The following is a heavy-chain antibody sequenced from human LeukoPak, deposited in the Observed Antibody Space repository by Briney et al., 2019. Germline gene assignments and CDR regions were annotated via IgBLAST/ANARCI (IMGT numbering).Heavy chain of an antibody. V-gene: IGHV4-59*08. D-gene: IGHD6-19*01. Sequence: SETLSLTCTVSGGSISSYYWSWIRQPPGKGLEWIGYIYYSGSTNYNPSLKSRVTISVDTSKNQFSLKLSSVTAADTAVYYCARSSGSGWYGPSDYWGQGTLVTVSS. J-gene: IGHJ4*02. CDR1: GGSISSYY. CDR2: IYYSGST. CDR3: ARSSGSGWYGPSDY.